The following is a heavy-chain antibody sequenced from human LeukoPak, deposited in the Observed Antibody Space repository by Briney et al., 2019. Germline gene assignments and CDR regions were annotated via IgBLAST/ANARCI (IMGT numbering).Heavy chain of an antibody. CDR2: ISSSGSTI. CDR1: GFTFISYG. V-gene: IGHV3-48*04. Sequence: GGSLRLSCAASGFTFISYGMSWVRQAPGKGLEWVSYISSSGSTIYYADSVKGRFTISRDNAKNSLYLQMNSLRAEDTAVYYCARDYGGSSPFDYWGQGTLVTVSS. D-gene: IGHD4-23*01. CDR3: ARDYGGSSPFDY. J-gene: IGHJ4*02.